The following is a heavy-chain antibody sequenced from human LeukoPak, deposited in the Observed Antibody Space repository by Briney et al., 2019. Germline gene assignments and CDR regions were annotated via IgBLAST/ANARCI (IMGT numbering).Heavy chain of an antibody. CDR3: ARVLAAAGNNWFDP. Sequence: SETLSLTCTVSGYSISSDYYWGWVRQPPGKGLEWIGSIYHSGSTYYNPSLKSRVTISVDTSKNQFSLKLSSVTAADTAVYYCARVLAAAGNNWFDPWGQGTLVTVSS. CDR2: IYHSGST. V-gene: IGHV4-38-2*02. D-gene: IGHD6-13*01. J-gene: IGHJ5*02. CDR1: GYSISSDYY.